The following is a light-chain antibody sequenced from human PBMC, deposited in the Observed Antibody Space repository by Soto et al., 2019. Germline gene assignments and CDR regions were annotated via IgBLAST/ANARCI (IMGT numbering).Light chain of an antibody. CDR1: QSVASSH. Sequence: QSAGSRSLARGGRATLSCRASQSVASSHLAWYRQKPGQTPRLLIYDAASRATGIPDRISGSGSGTDFTLTISRLEPEDFAVYYSQQYGSAPFTFGPGTKVDIK. CDR3: QQYGSAPFT. CDR2: DAA. V-gene: IGKV3-20*01. J-gene: IGKJ3*01.